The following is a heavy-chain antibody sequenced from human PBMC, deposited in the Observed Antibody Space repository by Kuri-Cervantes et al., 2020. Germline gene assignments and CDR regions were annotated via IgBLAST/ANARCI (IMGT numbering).Heavy chain of an antibody. CDR2: INPSGGST. Sequence: AAVKVSCKASGYAFTSYYMHWVRQAPGQGLEWMGIINPSGGSTSYAQKFQCRVTMTRDTSTSTVYMELSSLRSEDTAVYYCARPRTAVTTNEAFDIWGQGTLVTVSS. CDR3: ARPRTAVTTNEAFDI. D-gene: IGHD4-17*01. V-gene: IGHV1-46*01. CDR1: GYAFTSYY. J-gene: IGHJ3*02.